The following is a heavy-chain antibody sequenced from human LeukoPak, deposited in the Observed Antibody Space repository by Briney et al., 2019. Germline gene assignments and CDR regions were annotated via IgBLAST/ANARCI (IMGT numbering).Heavy chain of an antibody. V-gene: IGHV3-30*02. CDR3: ASYPDDFWSGYLVDY. CDR2: IRYDGSAT. D-gene: IGHD3-3*01. Sequence: GGSLRLSCVASGLSFNYYGMHWVRQAPGRGPEWVAFIRYDGSATFYRDSVKGRFTVSRDNAKNSLYLQMNSLRAEDTAVYYCASYPDDFWSGYLVDYWGQGTLVTVSS. CDR1: GLSFNYYG. J-gene: IGHJ4*02.